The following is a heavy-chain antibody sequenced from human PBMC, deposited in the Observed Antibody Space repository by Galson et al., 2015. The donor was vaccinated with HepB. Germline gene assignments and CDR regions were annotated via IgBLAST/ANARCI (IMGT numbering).Heavy chain of an antibody. D-gene: IGHD2-2*02. J-gene: IGHJ6*02. V-gene: IGHV3-33*08. Sequence: SLRLSCAASGFTFSSYGMHWVRQAPGKGLEWVAVIWYDGSNKYYADSVKGRFTISRDNSKNTLYLQMNSLRAEDTAVYYCARDSPAGGVHTYYYYYGMDVWGQGTTVTVSS. CDR3: ARDSPAGGVHTYYYYYGMDV. CDR2: IWYDGSNK. CDR1: GFTFSSYG.